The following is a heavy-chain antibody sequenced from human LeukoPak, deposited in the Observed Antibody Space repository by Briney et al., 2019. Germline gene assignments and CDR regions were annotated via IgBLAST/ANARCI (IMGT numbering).Heavy chain of an antibody. CDR3: ATYYYDSSGHFGY. CDR2: IYYSGST. Sequence: SETLSLTCTVSGGSISSYYWSWIRQPPGNGLEWIGYIYYSGSTNYNPSLKSRVTISVDTSKNQFSLKLSSVTAADTAVYYCATYYYDSSGHFGYWGQWTLVTVSS. J-gene: IGHJ4*02. V-gene: IGHV4-59*01. D-gene: IGHD3-22*01. CDR1: GGSISSYY.